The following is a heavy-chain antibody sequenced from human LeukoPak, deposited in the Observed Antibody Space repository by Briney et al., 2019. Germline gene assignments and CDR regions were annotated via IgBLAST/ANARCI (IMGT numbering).Heavy chain of an antibody. CDR3: AKGPEEQLVPHYFDY. CDR2: ISGGGGST. J-gene: IGHJ4*02. V-gene: IGHV3-23*01. CDR1: GFTFSSYA. D-gene: IGHD6-6*01. Sequence: GRSLRLSCTASGFTFSSYAMSWVRQAPGKGLEWVSAISGGGGSTYYADSVKGRFTISRDNSKNTLYLQMNSLRAEDTAVYFCAKGPEEQLVPHYFDYWGQGTLVTVSS.